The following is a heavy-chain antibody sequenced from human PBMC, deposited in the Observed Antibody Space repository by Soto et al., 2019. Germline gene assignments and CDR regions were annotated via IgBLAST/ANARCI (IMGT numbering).Heavy chain of an antibody. CDR1: GGSISSYY. CDR2: IYTSGST. D-gene: IGHD3-10*01. Sequence: SETLSLTCTVSGGSISSYYWSWIRQPAGKGLEWIGRIYTSGSTNYNPSLKSRVTMSVDTSKNQFSLKLSSVTAADTAVYYRARVFMVRGSGQIFDYWGQGTLVTVS. CDR3: ARVFMVRGSGQIFDY. J-gene: IGHJ4*02. V-gene: IGHV4-4*07.